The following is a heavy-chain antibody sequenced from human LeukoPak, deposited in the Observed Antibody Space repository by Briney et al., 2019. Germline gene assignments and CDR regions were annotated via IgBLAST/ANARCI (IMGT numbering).Heavy chain of an antibody. V-gene: IGHV4-59*08. CDR3: ARRRVQTSTITEDNWFDP. CDR2: IYYSGSS. CDR1: GGSINSYS. D-gene: IGHD5-24*01. Sequence: KSSETLSLTCTVSGGSINSYSWNWIRQPPGKGLEWIGYIYYSGSSNYNPSLKSRVTMSVDTSKNQFSLKLSSVTPADTAVYYCARRRVQTSTITEDNWFDPWGQGTLVTVSS. J-gene: IGHJ5*02.